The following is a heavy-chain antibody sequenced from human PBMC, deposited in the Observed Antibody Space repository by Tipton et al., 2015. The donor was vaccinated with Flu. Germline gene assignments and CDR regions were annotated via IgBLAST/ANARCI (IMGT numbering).Heavy chain of an antibody. CDR3: AREDYDFWSGYPYYFDY. J-gene: IGHJ4*02. Sequence: LRLSCTVSGGSISSSSYYWGWIRQPPGKGLEWIGSIYYSGSTYYNPSLKSRVTISVDTSKNQFSLKLSSVTAADTAVYYCAREDYDFWSGYPYYFDYWGQGTLVTVSS. CDR2: IYYSGST. V-gene: IGHV4-39*02. D-gene: IGHD3-3*01. CDR1: GGSISSSSYY.